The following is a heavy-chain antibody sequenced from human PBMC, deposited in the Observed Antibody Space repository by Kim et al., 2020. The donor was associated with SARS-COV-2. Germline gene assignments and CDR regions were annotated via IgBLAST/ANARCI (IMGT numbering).Heavy chain of an antibody. J-gene: IGHJ4*02. CDR3: ASGYYDSSGYPDKYYFDY. Sequence: SVKVSCKASGGTFSSYAISWVRQAPGQGLEWMGGTIPIFGTANYAQKFQGRVTITADESTSTAYMELSSLRSEDTAVYYCASGYYDSSGYPDKYYFDYWGQGTLVTVSS. CDR1: GGTFSSYA. CDR2: TIPIFGTA. D-gene: IGHD3-22*01. V-gene: IGHV1-69*13.